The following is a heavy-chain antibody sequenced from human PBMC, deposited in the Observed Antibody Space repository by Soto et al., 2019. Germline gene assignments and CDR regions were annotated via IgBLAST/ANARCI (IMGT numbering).Heavy chain of an antibody. V-gene: IGHV3-30-3*01. J-gene: IGHJ4*02. Sequence: QVQLVESGGGVVQPGRSLRLSCAASGFTFSSYAMHWVRQAPGKGLEWVAVISYDGSNKYYADSVKGRFTISRDNSKNTLHLQMTSLRAEDTAVYYCARAPSTVTTAYYFDYWGQGTLVTVSS. CDR2: ISYDGSNK. D-gene: IGHD4-17*01. CDR1: GFTFSSYA. CDR3: ARAPSTVTTAYYFDY.